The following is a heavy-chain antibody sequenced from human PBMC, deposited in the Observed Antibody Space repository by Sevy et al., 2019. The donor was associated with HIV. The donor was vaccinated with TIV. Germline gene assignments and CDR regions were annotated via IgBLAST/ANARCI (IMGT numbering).Heavy chain of an antibody. J-gene: IGHJ6*02. CDR1: GFTVSSDY. CDR2: FYSGGTT. V-gene: IGHV3-66*01. CDR3: ARESSSTWQAGYYGMAV. D-gene: IGHD6-13*01. Sequence: GSLRLFCAASGFTVSSDYMTWVRQAPGKGLEWVSVFYSGGTTYYADSVKGRFTISRDNSKNTVYLQMNSLRAEDTAVYYCARESSSTWQAGYYGMAVWGQGTTVTVSS.